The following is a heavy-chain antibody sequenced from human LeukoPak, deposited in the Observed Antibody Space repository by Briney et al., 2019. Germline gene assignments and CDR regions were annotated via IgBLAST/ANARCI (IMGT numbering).Heavy chain of an antibody. J-gene: IGHJ4*02. Sequence: GASVKVSCKASGYTFTGYYMHWVRQAPGQGLEWMGWINPNSGGTNYAQKFQGRVTMTRDTSISTAYMELSRLRSDDTAVYYCARTATNRIAVLDYWGQGTLVTVSS. CDR2: INPNSGGT. CDR1: GYTFTGYY. CDR3: ARTATNRIAVLDY. D-gene: IGHD6-19*01. V-gene: IGHV1-2*02.